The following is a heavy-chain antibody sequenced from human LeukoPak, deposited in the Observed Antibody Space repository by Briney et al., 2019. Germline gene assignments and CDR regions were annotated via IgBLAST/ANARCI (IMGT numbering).Heavy chain of an antibody. Sequence: ASVKVSCKASGYTFTGYDINWVRQATGQGLEWMGWMNPNSGNTGYAQKFQGRVTMTRNTSISTAYMELSSLRSEDTAVYYCARGRTYYYGSGSFRGPSKSGTDFDYWGQGTLVTVSS. D-gene: IGHD3-10*01. CDR1: GYTFTGYD. V-gene: IGHV1-8*01. CDR2: MNPNSGNT. J-gene: IGHJ4*02. CDR3: ARGRTYYYGSGSFRGPSKSGTDFDY.